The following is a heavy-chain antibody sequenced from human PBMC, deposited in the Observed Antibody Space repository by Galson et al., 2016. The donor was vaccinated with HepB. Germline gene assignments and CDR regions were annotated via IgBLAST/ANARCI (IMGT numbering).Heavy chain of an antibody. Sequence: SLRLSCAASGFTFNRRGMHWVRQAPGKGLEWVAADSMDGRRKLYADSVKGRFTISRDNSKNTLSLQMNSLTADDTAIYYCVQGSTAPAVWGKGTTVTVSS. D-gene: IGHD2-2*01. J-gene: IGHJ6*04. V-gene: IGHV3-30*03. CDR3: VQGSTAPAV. CDR2: DSMDGRRK. CDR1: GFTFNRRG.